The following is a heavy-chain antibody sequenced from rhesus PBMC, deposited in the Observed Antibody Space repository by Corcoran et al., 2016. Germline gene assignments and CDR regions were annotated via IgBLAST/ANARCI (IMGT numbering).Heavy chain of an antibody. D-gene: IGHD1-20*01. V-gene: IGHV4-80*01. CDR1: GAFISSYW. Sequence: QVQLQESGPGLVKPSETLPLTCAVSGAFISSYWWNWIRQPPGKGLEWIGEFNGNSGSTNYNPALKSLVTISKDASKNQFSLKLSSVTAADTAVYYCARDTIAGTTWLYYWGQGVLVTVSS. CDR2: FNGNSGST. CDR3: ARDTIAGTTWLYY. J-gene: IGHJ4*01.